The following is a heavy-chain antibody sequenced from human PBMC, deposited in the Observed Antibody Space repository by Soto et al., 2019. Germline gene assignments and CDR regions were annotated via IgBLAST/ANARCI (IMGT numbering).Heavy chain of an antibody. J-gene: IGHJ6*02. CDR3: TGSLLAYCSGGKCHTDYYYYGMDV. CDR1: GFTFRGSA. Sequence: EVQLVESGGGLVQPGASLKLSCAASGFTFRGSAMHWVRQASGKGLEWVGRIRTKANSYATAYAASVQARFTISRDDSKSTAYLQMNSLKTEDTAVYYCTGSLLAYCSGGKCHTDYYYYGMDVWGQGTAVTVSS. V-gene: IGHV3-73*02. D-gene: IGHD2-15*01. CDR2: IRTKANSYAT.